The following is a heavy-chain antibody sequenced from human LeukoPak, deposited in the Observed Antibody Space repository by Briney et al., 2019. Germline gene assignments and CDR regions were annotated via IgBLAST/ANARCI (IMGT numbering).Heavy chain of an antibody. J-gene: IGHJ6*03. CDR3: AKDSKIVGPTFRSYHYMDV. CDR1: GFTFSSYA. CDR2: ISGSGGSK. Sequence: GGSLRLSCAASGFTFSSYAMSWVRQAPGKGLEWVSGISGSGGSKYYADSVKGRFTISRDNSKNTLYLQMNSLRVEDTAVYYCAKDSKIVGPTFRSYHYMDVWGKGTTVTVSS. V-gene: IGHV3-23*01. D-gene: IGHD1-26*01.